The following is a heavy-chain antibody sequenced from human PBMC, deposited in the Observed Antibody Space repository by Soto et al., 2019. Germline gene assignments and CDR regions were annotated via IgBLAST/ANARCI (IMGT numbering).Heavy chain of an antibody. Sequence: GGSLRLSCADSGFTFSSYAMHWVRQAPGKGLEWVAVISYDGSNKYYADSVKGRFTISRDNSKNTLYLQMNSLRAEDTAVYYCAREGPRYGSGTHDYWGQGTLVTVSS. D-gene: IGHD3-10*01. J-gene: IGHJ4*02. V-gene: IGHV3-30-3*01. CDR2: ISYDGSNK. CDR3: AREGPRYGSGTHDY. CDR1: GFTFSSYA.